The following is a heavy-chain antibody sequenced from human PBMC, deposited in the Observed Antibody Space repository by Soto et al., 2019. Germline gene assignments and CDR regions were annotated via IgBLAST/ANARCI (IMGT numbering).Heavy chain of an antibody. D-gene: IGHD6-19*01. Sequence: QLQLQESGPGLVKPSETLSLTCTVSGGSISSSSYYWGWIRQPPGKGLEWIGSIYYSGSTYYNPSLKSRVTISVDTSKNQFSLKLSSVTAADTAVYYCASHGSVAGTTGLYWYFDLWGRGTLVTVSS. J-gene: IGHJ2*01. CDR3: ASHGSVAGTTGLYWYFDL. CDR1: GGSISSSSYY. V-gene: IGHV4-39*01. CDR2: IYYSGST.